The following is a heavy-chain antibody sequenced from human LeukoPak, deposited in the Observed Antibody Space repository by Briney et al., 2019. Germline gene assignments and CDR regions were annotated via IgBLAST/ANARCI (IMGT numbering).Heavy chain of an antibody. D-gene: IGHD2-21*02. CDR1: GYAFTNYW. CDR3: ARHSYMTATPIPDY. V-gene: IGHV5-51*01. CDR2: TYPGDSDT. Sequence: ESPKISFKGSGYAFTNYWIGWVRPMPGKGLGWMGVTYPGDSDTGYSTSFQGQVTISVDKSISTAHLQWSSLKASDTAMYYCARHSYMTATPIPDYWGQGTLVTVSS. J-gene: IGHJ4*02.